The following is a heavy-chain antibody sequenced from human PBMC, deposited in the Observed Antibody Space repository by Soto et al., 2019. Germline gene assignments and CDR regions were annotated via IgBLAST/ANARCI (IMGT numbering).Heavy chain of an antibody. CDR1: GGSISSSSYY. CDR2: IYYSGST. J-gene: IGHJ4*02. D-gene: IGHD2-2*01. CDR3: ARQKWGYCSSTSCPVDY. Sequence: QLQLQESGPGLVKPSETLSLTCTVSGGSISSSSYYWGWIRQPPGKGLEWIGSIYYSGSTYYNPSLKSRDTISVDTSKNQFSLKLSSVTAADTAVYYCARQKWGYCSSTSCPVDYWGQGTLVTVSS. V-gene: IGHV4-39*01.